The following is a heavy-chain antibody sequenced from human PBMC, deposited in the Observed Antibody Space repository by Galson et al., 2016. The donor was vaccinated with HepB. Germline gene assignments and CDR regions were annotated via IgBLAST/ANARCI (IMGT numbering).Heavy chain of an antibody. V-gene: IGHV1-18*04. CDR2: INPYNGNT. Sequence: SVKVSCKASGYPSSGYTFINYAISWVRQAPGQGLEWTGWINPYNGNTNYAQKVQGRVTMTTDTSTSTAYMELRSLRSDDTAVYFCARGAHSYCTRTSCPSDYFYYMDVWGNGTTVTVSS. J-gene: IGHJ6*03. CDR1: GYTFINYA. CDR3: ARGAHSYCTRTSCPSDYFYYMDV. D-gene: IGHD2-2*01.